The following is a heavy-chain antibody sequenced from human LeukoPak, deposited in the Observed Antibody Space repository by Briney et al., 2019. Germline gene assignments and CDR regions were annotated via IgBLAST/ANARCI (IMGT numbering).Heavy chain of an antibody. J-gene: IGHJ4*02. V-gene: IGHV3-7*05. CDR2: IVQYGSEK. CDR1: GFTFSSYW. Sequence: GGSLRLSCAASGFTFSSYWMTWVRQAPGKGLEWVANIVQYGSEKYYVDSVKGRFTISRDNAKNSVHLQMNSLRAEDTAVYYCARSGYSSGWYLAYWGQGTLDTVSS. D-gene: IGHD6-19*01. CDR3: ARSGYSSGWYLAY.